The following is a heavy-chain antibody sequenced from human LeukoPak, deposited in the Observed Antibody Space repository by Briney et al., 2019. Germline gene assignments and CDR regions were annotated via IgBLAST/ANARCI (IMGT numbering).Heavy chain of an antibody. CDR3: ARKIPGIAAAGGYYYYGMDV. D-gene: IGHD6-13*01. Sequence: HPGGSLRLSCAASGFTFSSYAMHWVRQAPGKGLEWVAVISYDGSNKYYADSVKGRFTISRDNSKNTLYLQMNSLRAEDTAVYYCARKIPGIAAAGGYYYYGMDVWGQGTTVTVSS. V-gene: IGHV3-30*14. CDR2: ISYDGSNK. J-gene: IGHJ6*02. CDR1: GFTFSSYA.